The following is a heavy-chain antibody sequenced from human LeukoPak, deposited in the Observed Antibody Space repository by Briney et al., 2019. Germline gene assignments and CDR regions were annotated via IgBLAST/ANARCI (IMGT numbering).Heavy chain of an antibody. CDR3: AREIWSYGGNHFDY. CDR1: GGSISSYY. J-gene: IGHJ4*02. CDR2: IYYSGST. V-gene: IGHV4-59*01. Sequence: SETLSLTCTVSGGSISSYYWSWIRQPPGKGLEWIRYIYYSGSTNYNPSLKSRVTISVDTSKNQFSLKLSSVTAADTAVYYCAREIWSYGGNHFDYWGQGTLVTVSS. D-gene: IGHD4-23*01.